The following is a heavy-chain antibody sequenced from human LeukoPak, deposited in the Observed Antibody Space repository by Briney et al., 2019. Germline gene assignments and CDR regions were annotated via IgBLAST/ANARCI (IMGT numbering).Heavy chain of an antibody. CDR1: GGSISHYY. V-gene: IGHV4-59*01. D-gene: IGHD3-3*01. Sequence: SETLPLTCTVSGGSISHYYWTWIRQSPGKGLEWIGHIYYSGSTNYNPSLKSRVTISVDTSKNQCSLKLNSVTAADTAFYYCARGITIFGVVTHSPSWFDPWGQGTLVTVSS. CDR3: ARGITIFGVVTHSPSWFDP. J-gene: IGHJ5*02. CDR2: IYYSGST.